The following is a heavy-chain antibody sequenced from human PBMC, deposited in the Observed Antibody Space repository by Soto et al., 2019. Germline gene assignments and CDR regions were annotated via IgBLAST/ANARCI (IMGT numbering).Heavy chain of an antibody. V-gene: IGHV4-34*01. CDR2: INHSGST. CDR1: GGSFSGYY. D-gene: IGHD3-10*01. Sequence: QVQLQQWGAGMLKPSETLSLTCAVYGGSFSGYYWSWIRQPPGKGLEWIGEINHSGSTNYNPSLMSRVTISVDTSKNQFSLKLSSVTAADTAVYYCARGEIPMVRGYRGLMDVWCQGPTVTVSS. J-gene: IGHJ6*02. CDR3: ARGEIPMVRGYRGLMDV.